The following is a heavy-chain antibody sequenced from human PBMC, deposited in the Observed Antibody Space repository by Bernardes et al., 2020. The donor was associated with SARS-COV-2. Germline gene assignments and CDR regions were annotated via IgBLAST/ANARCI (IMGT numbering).Heavy chain of an antibody. Sequence: VGSLRLSCAASGFTFSSYAMSWVRQAPGKGLEWVSAISGSGGSTYYADSVKGRFTISRDNSKNTLYLQMNSLRAEDTAVYYCAKEGYDFWSGYYSPYYYYMDVWGKGTTVTVSS. CDR3: AKEGYDFWSGYYSPYYYYMDV. D-gene: IGHD3-3*01. V-gene: IGHV3-23*01. CDR2: ISGSGGST. CDR1: GFTFSSYA. J-gene: IGHJ6*03.